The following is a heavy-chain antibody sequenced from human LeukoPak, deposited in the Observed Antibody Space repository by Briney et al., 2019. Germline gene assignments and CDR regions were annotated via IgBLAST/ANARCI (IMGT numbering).Heavy chain of an antibody. CDR3: ARGIVGATKRNYYYGMDV. CDR1: GFTFSSYW. CDR2: IKQGGSEE. Sequence: GGSLRLSCAASGFTFSSYWMSWVRQAPGKGLEWVANIKQGGSEEYYVDSVKGRFTISRDNAKNSLYLQMNSLRAEDTAVYYCARGIVGATKRNYYYGMDVWGQGTTVTVSS. V-gene: IGHV3-7*01. D-gene: IGHD1-26*01. J-gene: IGHJ6*02.